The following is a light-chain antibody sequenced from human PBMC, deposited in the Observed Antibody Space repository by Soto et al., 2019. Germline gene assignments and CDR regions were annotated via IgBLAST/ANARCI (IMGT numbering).Light chain of an antibody. CDR3: QQYNNWPPIT. Sequence: DIQMTQSPSSLSASVGDRVTITCRASQSIASYLNWYQQKPGKAPKFLIYAASSLQSGVPSRFSGSGSGTDFTLTISSLQSEDFAVYYCQQYNNWPPITFGQGTLLEIK. V-gene: IGKV1-39*01. J-gene: IGKJ5*01. CDR2: AAS. CDR1: QSIASY.